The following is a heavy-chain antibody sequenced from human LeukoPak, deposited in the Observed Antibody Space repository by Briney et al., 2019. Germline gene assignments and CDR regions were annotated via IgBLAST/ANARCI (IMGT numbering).Heavy chain of an antibody. V-gene: IGHV1-46*01. CDR1: GYTFTSYY. CDR3: ARDKTGGNSPLYYFDY. D-gene: IGHD4-23*01. J-gene: IGHJ4*02. CDR2: INPSGGST. Sequence: ASVKVSCKASGYTFTSYYMHWVRQAPGQGLEWMGIINPSGGSTSYAQKFQGRVTMTRDMSTSTVYMELSSLRSEDTAVYYCARDKTGGNSPLYYFDYWGQGNLVTVSS.